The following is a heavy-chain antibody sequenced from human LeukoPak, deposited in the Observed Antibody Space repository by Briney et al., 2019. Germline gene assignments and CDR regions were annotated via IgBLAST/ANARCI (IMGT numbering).Heavy chain of an antibody. V-gene: IGHV4-30-2*01. J-gene: IGHJ5*02. CDR2: IYHSGST. CDR3: ARGRNGWNDR. CDR1: GGSISSGGYY. Sequence: PSETLSLTCTVSGGSISSGGYYWSWVRQPPGKGLEWIGYIYHSGSTYYNPSLKSRVTISVDRSKNQFSLKLSSVTAADTAVYYCARGRNGWNDRWGQGTLVTVSS. D-gene: IGHD6-19*01.